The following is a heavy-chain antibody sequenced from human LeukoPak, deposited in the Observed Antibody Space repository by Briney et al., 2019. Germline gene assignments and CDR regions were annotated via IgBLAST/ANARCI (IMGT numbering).Heavy chain of an antibody. CDR2: ISNSGST. J-gene: IGHJ4*02. CDR3: AWGYTAMVADY. Sequence: SETLSLTCTVSGGSISSNYWSWIWQPPGQGLEWVGYISNSGSTNYNPSLKRRATMSADTSENQFSLKLSSVTAADTAVYYCAWGYTAMVADYWGQGTLVTVSS. CDR1: GGSISSNY. V-gene: IGHV4-59*01. D-gene: IGHD5-18*01.